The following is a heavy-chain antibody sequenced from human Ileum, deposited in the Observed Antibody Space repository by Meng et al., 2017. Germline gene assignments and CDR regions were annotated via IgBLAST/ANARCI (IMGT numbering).Heavy chain of an antibody. V-gene: IGHV3-7*01. J-gene: IGHJ4*02. CDR2: IGKDGSDK. CDR1: GFTFGSYW. Sequence: GESPKISCAASGFTFGSYWMTWVRQAPGKGLEWVANIGKDGSDKYYVDSVKVRFTISRDNAKNSLYLQMNSLRAEDTAVYYCARDTDWHNFDYWGQGTLVTVSS. D-gene: IGHD3/OR15-3a*01. CDR3: ARDTDWHNFDY.